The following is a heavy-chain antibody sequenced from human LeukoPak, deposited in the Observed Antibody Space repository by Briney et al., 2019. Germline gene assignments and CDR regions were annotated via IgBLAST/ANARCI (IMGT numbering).Heavy chain of an antibody. CDR3: ARGEIAAAGTTVAEGYFDY. CDR1: GGSISNSSYY. V-gene: IGHV4-39*01. CDR2: IYYSGST. D-gene: IGHD6-13*01. J-gene: IGHJ4*02. Sequence: SETLSLTCTVSGGSISNSSYYWGWIRQPPGKGLEWIESIYYSGSTYYNPSLKSRVTISVDTSKNQFSLKLSSVTAADTAVYYCARGEIAAAGTTVAEGYFDYWGQGTLVTVSS.